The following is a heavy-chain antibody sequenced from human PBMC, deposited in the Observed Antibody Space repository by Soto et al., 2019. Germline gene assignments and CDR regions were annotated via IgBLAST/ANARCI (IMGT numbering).Heavy chain of an antibody. Sequence: GSLRLSCAASGFTFSSYAMSWVRQAPREGLEWVSSISGGGGSTYYADSGKGRFTISRDNSRNTLYLQMNSLRVEDTAVYYCAKGSYGDYPHWGQGTMVTVSS. J-gene: IGHJ3*01. V-gene: IGHV3-23*01. CDR3: AKGSYGDYPH. CDR1: GFTFSSYA. CDR2: ISGGGGST. D-gene: IGHD4-17*01.